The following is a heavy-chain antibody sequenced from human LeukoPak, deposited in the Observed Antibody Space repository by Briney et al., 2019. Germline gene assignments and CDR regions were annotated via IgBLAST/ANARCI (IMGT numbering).Heavy chain of an antibody. D-gene: IGHD5-24*01. CDR2: IKQDGSKK. CDR1: GFTFSSSA. CDR3: TRVGYIDEGIDY. V-gene: IGHV3-7*04. J-gene: IGHJ4*02. Sequence: GGSLRLSCAASGFTFSSSAMSWVRQAPGKGLEWVANIKQDGSKKSYVDSVKGRFTVSRDNAKNSLYLQMNSLRAEDTAIYYCTRVGYIDEGIDYWGQGTLVTVSS.